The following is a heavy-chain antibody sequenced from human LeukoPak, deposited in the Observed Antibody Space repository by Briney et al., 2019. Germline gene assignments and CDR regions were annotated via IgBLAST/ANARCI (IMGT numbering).Heavy chain of an antibody. V-gene: IGHV1-69*04. CDR3: ARAGIVGATGY. Sequence: SVKVSCKASGGTFSSYAISWVRQAPGQGLEWMGRIIPIFCIANYAQKFQGRVTITADKSTSTAQMELSSLRSEDTAVYYCARAGIVGATGYWGQGTLVTVSS. CDR2: IIPIFCIA. J-gene: IGHJ4*02. D-gene: IGHD1-26*01. CDR1: GGTFSSYA.